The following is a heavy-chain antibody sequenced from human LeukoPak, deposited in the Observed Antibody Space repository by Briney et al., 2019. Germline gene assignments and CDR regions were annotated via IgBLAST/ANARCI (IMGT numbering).Heavy chain of an antibody. CDR2: SSTSTADT. D-gene: IGHD4-11*01. Sequence: SVKVSFKTSVYSFILYGSSGVRQAPGQGRDWMGWSSTSTADTKYTQTFQGRVTLTTDTSTSTAYMELSSLRSDDTAVYYNYGIFVNVDYWGQGTLVTVSS. CDR1: VYSFILYG. J-gene: IGHJ4*02. V-gene: IGHV1-18*01. CDR3: YGIFVNVDY.